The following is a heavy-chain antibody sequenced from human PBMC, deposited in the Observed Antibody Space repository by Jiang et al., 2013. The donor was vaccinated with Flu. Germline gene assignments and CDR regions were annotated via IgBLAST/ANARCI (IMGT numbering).Heavy chain of an antibody. CDR3: ARMDYGSGSNFYYYGLDV. J-gene: IGHJ6*02. D-gene: IGHD3-10*01. CDR1: GGSTSSSEYY. V-gene: IGHV4-30-4*01. Sequence: GPGLVKPSQTLSLTCSVSGGSTSSSEYYWTWIRQPPGKGLEWIGYINYSGITYYNPSLMSRIIISLDTSKNQFSLKLTSVTAADTAVYYCARMDYGSGSNFYYYGLDVWGLGT. CDR2: INYSGIT.